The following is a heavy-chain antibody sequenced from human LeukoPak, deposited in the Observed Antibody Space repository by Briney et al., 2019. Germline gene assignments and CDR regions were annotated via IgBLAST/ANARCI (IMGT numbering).Heavy chain of an antibody. CDR3: ARGLVGATFDY. CDR2: ISAYNGNR. Sequence: ASVKVSCKASGYTFTTYGISWVRQAPGQGLEWMGWISAYNGNRKYAQKVQGRVTMTTDTSTSTAYMEVRSLRSDDTAVYYCARGLVGATFDYWGQGTLVTASS. J-gene: IGHJ4*02. D-gene: IGHD1-26*01. V-gene: IGHV1-18*01. CDR1: GYTFTTYG.